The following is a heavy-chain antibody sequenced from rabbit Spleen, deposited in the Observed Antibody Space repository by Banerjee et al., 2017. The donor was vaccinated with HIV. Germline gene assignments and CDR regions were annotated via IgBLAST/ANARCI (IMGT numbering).Heavy chain of an antibody. CDR2: IYAGSRGGI. D-gene: IGHD3-1*01. J-gene: IGHJ4*01. CDR3: ARDPNGGSGGVNYGFDL. CDR1: GFSFSISYW. Sequence: QSLEESGGDLVKPGASLTLTCTASGFSFSISYWICWVRQAPGKGLEWIACIYAGSRGGIYYASWAKGRFTISKTSSTTMTLRMTSLTAADTATYFCARDPNGGSGGVNYGFDLWGPGTLVTVS. V-gene: IGHV1S40*01.